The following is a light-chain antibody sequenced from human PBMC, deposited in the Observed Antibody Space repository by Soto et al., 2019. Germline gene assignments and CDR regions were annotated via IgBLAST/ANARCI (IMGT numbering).Light chain of an antibody. CDR2: GAS. CDR1: QSVSSSY. Sequence: EIVLTQSPGTLSLSPGERAALSCRASQSVSSSYLAWYQQISGQAPRLLIYGASSRATGIPDRFSGSGSGTDFTLTISRLEPEDSAVYYCQQYLSSPQTFGQGTKV. J-gene: IGKJ1*01. V-gene: IGKV3-20*01. CDR3: QQYLSSPQT.